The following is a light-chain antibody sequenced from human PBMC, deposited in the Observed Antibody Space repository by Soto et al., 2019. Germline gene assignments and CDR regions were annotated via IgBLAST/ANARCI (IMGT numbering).Light chain of an antibody. CDR1: QSISSSY. V-gene: IGKV3-20*01. Sequence: EIVVTQTPGTQSLSPGERATLSCRASQSISSSYLAWYQQKPGQAPRLLIYGASNRATGIPDRFSGSGSGTDFTLTISRLEPGDFAVYYCQQYVNSLYTFGQGTKLEIK. CDR3: QQYVNSLYT. CDR2: GAS. J-gene: IGKJ2*01.